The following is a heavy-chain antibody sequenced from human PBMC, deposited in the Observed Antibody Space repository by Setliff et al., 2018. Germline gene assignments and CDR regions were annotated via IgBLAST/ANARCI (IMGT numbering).Heavy chain of an antibody. D-gene: IGHD2-21*02. V-gene: IGHV3-11*01. J-gene: IGHJ4*02. CDR2: IDPRGSPV. CDR1: GFTFIDYY. CDR3: TGSHRTVVTVRPY. Sequence: GGSLRLSCAASGFTFIDYYMNWIRQTPRKGLEWISHIDPRGSPVDYVDSVKGRFTISRDNTKNTLYLQMNSVRAEDAAVYYCTGSHRTVVTVRPYWGQGTLVTVSS.